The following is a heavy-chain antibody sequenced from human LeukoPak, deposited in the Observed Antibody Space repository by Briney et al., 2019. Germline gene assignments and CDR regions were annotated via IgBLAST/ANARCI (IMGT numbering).Heavy chain of an antibody. J-gene: IGHJ4*02. CDR1: GGSFSGYY. CDR2: INHSGST. CDR3: ARQGDCSSTGCHVDY. Sequence: PSETLSLTCAVYGGSFSGYYWSWIRQPPGKGLEWIGGINHSGSTNYNPSLKSRVTISVDTSKNQFSLKLSSVTAADTAVYYCARQGDCSSTGCHVDYWGQGTLVTISS. D-gene: IGHD2-2*01. V-gene: IGHV4-34*01.